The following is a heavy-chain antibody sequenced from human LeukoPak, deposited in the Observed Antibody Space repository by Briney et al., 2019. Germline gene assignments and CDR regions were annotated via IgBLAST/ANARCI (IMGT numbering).Heavy chain of an antibody. D-gene: IGHD3-22*01. V-gene: IGHV4-34*01. J-gene: IGHJ4*02. CDR2: INDSGSS. CDR3: ARASKGTYYDSGGYYGY. CDR1: GGSFSGYY. Sequence: SETLSLTCAVYGGSFSGYYWSWIRQAPGKGLEWIGEINDSGSSNSKASLRSRVTISVDTSKSQFFLKLSSVTASDTAVYYCARASKGTYYDSGGYYGYWGQGTLVTVSP.